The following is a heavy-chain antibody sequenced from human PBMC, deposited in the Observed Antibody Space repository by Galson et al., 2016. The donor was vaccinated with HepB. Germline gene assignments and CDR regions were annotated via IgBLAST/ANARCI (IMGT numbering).Heavy chain of an antibody. J-gene: IGHJ3*01. CDR2: ISYAGGNK. CDR3: AKESYIYYDSRGYPDF. D-gene: IGHD3-22*01. V-gene: IGHV3-30*18. Sequence: SLRLSCAASGFRFSDYRMNWFRRAPGKGLEWVAAISYAGGNKDYPESVNGRFTISSDNSKNTLFLQMNSLRVEDTAMYFCAKESYIYYDSRGYPDFWGQGTMVTVSS. CDR1: GFRFSDYR.